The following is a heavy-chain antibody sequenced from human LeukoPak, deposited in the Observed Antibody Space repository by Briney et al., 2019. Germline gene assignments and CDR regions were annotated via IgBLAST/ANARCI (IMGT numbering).Heavy chain of an antibody. Sequence: GGSLRLSCAASGFTFSSYAMSWVRQAPGKGLEWVSAISGSGGSTYYADSVKGRFTISRGNSKNTLYLQMNSLRAEDTAVYYCAKDQRFLEWFWEHWGQGTLVTVSS. D-gene: IGHD3-3*01. CDR1: GFTFSSYA. CDR2: ISGSGGST. J-gene: IGHJ4*02. V-gene: IGHV3-23*01. CDR3: AKDQRFLEWFWEH.